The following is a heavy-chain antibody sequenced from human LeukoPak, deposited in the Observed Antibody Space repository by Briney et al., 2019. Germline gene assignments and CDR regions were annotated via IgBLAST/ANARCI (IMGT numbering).Heavy chain of an antibody. J-gene: IGHJ4*02. CDR2: MNSVSGDA. D-gene: IGHD6-13*01. CDR3: ARASIGTAAHF. V-gene: IGHV1-8*01. Sequence: ASVKVSRKASVYTFSNFDINWLRQAPRQGLEWVGGMNSVSGDAGSAPKFQGRVTLTRNTSMSTAYMELSSLRSADTALYYCARASIGTAAHFWGQGPLVTVSS. CDR1: VYTFSNFD.